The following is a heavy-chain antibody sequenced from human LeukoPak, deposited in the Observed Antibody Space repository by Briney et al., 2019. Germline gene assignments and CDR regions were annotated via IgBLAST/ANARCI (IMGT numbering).Heavy chain of an antibody. J-gene: IGHJ4*02. CDR1: GDSVSSNSVG. Sequence: SQTLSLTFAISGDSVSSNSVGWHWIRQSPSRGLEWLGRTYYRSKWSNDYALSVKSRLTFNPDTSKNQFSLQLNSVTPDDTAVYYCARSYKYGYDFWGQGTLVTVSS. CDR2: TYYRSKWSN. CDR3: ARSYKYGYDF. D-gene: IGHD5-24*01. V-gene: IGHV6-1*01.